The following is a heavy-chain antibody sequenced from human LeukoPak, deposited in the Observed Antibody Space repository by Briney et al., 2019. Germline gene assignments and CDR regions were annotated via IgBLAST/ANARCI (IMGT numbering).Heavy chain of an antibody. D-gene: IGHD2-8*01. V-gene: IGHV4-4*07. CDR2: IYTSGST. CDR1: GGSISSYY. CDR3: ARASPMAREDAFDI. J-gene: IGHJ3*02. Sequence: SETLSLTCTVSGGSISSYYWSWIRQPAGKGLEWIGRIYTSGSTNYNPSLKSRVTMSVDTSKNQSSLKLSSVTAADTAVYYCARASPMAREDAFDIWGQGTMVTVSS.